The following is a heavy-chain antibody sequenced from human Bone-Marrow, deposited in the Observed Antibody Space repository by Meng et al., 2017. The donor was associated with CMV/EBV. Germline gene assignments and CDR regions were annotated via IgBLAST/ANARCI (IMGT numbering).Heavy chain of an antibody. V-gene: IGHV4-39*07. Sequence: SETLSLTCTVSGGSISSSSYYWGWIRQPPGKGLEWIGSIYYSGSTYYNPSLKSRVTISVDTSKNQFSLKLRSVTSADTAVYYCAKTYRFLEGWFDPWGRGTLVTVS. CDR3: AKTYRFLEGWFDP. CDR1: GGSISSSSYY. D-gene: IGHD3-3*01. CDR2: IYYSGST. J-gene: IGHJ5*02.